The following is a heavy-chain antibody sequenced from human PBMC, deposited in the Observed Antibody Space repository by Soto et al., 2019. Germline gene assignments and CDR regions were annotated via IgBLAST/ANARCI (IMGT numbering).Heavy chain of an antibody. Sequence: QVPLVESGGGLVEPGGSLRLSCGASGFTFSDYYMTWIRQAPGKGLEWVSYIAGTSYYTNYADSVKGRFIISRDNAKSSLYLQMKSRRAEDTAVYYCARAKSSGRDDAVDIWGQGTVVTVSS. CDR1: GFTFSDYY. CDR3: ARAKSSGRDDAVDI. V-gene: IGHV3-11*05. D-gene: IGHD1-26*01. CDR2: IAGTSYYT. J-gene: IGHJ3*02.